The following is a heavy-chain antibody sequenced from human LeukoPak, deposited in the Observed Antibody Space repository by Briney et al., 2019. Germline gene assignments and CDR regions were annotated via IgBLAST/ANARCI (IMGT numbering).Heavy chain of an antibody. Sequence: GGSLRLSCAASGFTFRSYAMSWVRQAPGKGLEWVSAISGSGGSTYYADSVKGRFTISRDDSKNTLYLQMNSLRAEDTALYHCAKDPSSGRTLDYWGQGTLVTVSS. CDR3: AKDPSSGRTLDY. J-gene: IGHJ4*02. CDR1: GFTFRSYA. CDR2: ISGSGGST. D-gene: IGHD3-10*01. V-gene: IGHV3-23*01.